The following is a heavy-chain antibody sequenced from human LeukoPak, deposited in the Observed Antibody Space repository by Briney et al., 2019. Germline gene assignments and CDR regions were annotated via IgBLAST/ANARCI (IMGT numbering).Heavy chain of an antibody. J-gene: IGHJ4*02. CDR3: ARIQLWMRYFDY. CDR2: INHSGST. D-gene: IGHD5-18*01. Sequence: SETLSLTCAVYGGSFSGYYWSWIRQPPGKGLEWIGEINHSGSTNYNPSRKSRVTISVDTSKNQFSLKLSSVTAADTAVYYCARIQLWMRYFDYWGQGTLVTVSS. CDR1: GGSFSGYY. V-gene: IGHV4-34*01.